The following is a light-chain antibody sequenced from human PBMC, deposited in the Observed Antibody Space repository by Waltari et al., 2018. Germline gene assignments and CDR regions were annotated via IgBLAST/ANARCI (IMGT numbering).Light chain of an antibody. CDR1: QNIDGF. CDR3: QHYNAYRT. J-gene: IGKJ1*01. CDR2: AAS. V-gene: IGKV1-5*01. Sequence: DIQMTQSPSSLSASVGDRVTITCRASQNIDGFLHWYQNKPGKAPKLLIFAASSLQTGVPSRFSGSGSGTEFTLTINSLQPDDFATYYCQHYNAYRTFGQGTKVEIK.